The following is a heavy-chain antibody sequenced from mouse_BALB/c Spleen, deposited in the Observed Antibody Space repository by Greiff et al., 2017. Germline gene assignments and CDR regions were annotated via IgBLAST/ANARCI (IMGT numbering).Heavy chain of an antibody. CDR1: GFTFSSFG. Sequence: EVQVVESGGGLVQPGGSRKLSCAASGFTFSSFGMHWVRQAPEKGLEWVAYISSGSSTIYYADTVKGRFTISRDNPKNTLFLQMTSLRSEDTAMYYCARGGGPAWFAYWGQGTLVTVSA. CDR3: ARGGGPAWFAY. J-gene: IGHJ3*01. V-gene: IGHV5-17*02. CDR2: ISSGSSTI.